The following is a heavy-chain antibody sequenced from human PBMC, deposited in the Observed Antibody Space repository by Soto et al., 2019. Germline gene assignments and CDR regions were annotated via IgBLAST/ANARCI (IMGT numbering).Heavy chain of an antibody. CDR1: GYTFTSYD. CDR3: ARSQTTVTSYDY. J-gene: IGHJ4*02. CDR2: MNPNSGNT. D-gene: IGHD4-17*01. Sequence: ASVKVSCKASGYTFTSYDINWVRQATGQGLEWMGWMNPNSGNTGYAQKFQGRVTMTRNTSISTAYKELSSLRSEDTAVYYCARSQTTVTSYDYWGQGTLVTVSS. V-gene: IGHV1-8*01.